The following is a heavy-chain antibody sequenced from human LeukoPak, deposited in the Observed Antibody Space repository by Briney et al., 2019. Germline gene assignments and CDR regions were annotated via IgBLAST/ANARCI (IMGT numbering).Heavy chain of an antibody. Sequence: SETLSLTCAVYGGSFRGYYWSWIRQPPGKGLEWSGEINHSGSTNYHPSLKSRVTISVDTSKNQFSQKLRSVPAADTAVFYCRRYGETRFSKDAFDPWGQGTPVSVSS. V-gene: IGHV4-34*01. CDR3: RRYGETRFSKDAFDP. CDR1: GGSFRGYY. J-gene: IGHJ5*02. CDR2: INHSGST. D-gene: IGHD3-3*01.